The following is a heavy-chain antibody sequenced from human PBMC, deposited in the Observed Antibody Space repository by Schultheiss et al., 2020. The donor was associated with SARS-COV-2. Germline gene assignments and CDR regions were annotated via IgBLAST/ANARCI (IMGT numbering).Heavy chain of an antibody. CDR2: IYYSGST. Sequence: SETLSLTCTVSGGSISSYYWSWIRQPPGKGLEWIGSIYYSGSTYYNPSLKSRVTISVDTSKNQFSLKLSSVTAADTAVYYCAIKGRLGIEDYWGQGTLVTVSS. V-gene: IGHV4-59*05. CDR1: GGSISSYY. D-gene: IGHD7-27*01. J-gene: IGHJ4*02. CDR3: AIKGRLGIEDY.